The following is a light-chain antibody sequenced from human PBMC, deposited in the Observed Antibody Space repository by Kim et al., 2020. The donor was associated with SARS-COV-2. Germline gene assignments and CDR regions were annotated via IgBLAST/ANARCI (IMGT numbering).Light chain of an antibody. V-gene: IGKV3-20*01. Sequence: EIVLTQSPGTLSLSPGEGATLSCRASQSLTSSFLAWYQQKPGRAPRLLIYGASSRATGIPDRFSGSGSGTDFTLTISRLEPEDFAVYYCQQYGSSPLTFGGGTKVDIK. CDR2: GAS. CDR3: QQYGSSPLT. J-gene: IGKJ4*01. CDR1: QSLTSSF.